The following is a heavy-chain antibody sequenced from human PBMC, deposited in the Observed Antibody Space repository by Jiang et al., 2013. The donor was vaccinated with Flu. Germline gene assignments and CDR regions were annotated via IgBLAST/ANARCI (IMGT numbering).Heavy chain of an antibody. V-gene: IGHV4-4*07. J-gene: IGHJ6*02. CDR2: IYTSGST. D-gene: IGHD3-10*01. CDR3: ARDHFYSSGSPYSYGMDV. Sequence: TLSLTCTVSGGSMTTHYWSWIRQSAGKGLEWIGRIYTSGSTDYNPSFQSRVTMSVDSSKNQFSLKLSSVTAADTAVYYCARDHFYSSGSPYSYGMDVWGQGTPVTVSS. CDR1: GGSMTTHY.